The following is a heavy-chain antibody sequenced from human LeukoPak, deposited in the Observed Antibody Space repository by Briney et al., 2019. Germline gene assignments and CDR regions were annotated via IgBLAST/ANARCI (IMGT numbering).Heavy chain of an antibody. Sequence: PGGSLRLSCAASGFIFSRYSMNWVRQAPGKGLEWVANIQSDGSVQQYVDSVKGRLTISRDNAKNSLYLQMNSLRAEDTAVYYCARIPRGSGWSFLDFWGQGTLVTVTS. V-gene: IGHV3-7*01. CDR3: ARIPRGSGWSFLDF. CDR1: GFIFSRYS. J-gene: IGHJ4*02. D-gene: IGHD6-19*01. CDR2: IQSDGSVQ.